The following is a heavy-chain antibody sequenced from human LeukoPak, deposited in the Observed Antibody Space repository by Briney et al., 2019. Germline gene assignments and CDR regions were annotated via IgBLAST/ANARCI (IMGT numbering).Heavy chain of an antibody. V-gene: IGHV4-59*01. D-gene: IGHD6-19*01. CDR1: GGSFSGYY. CDR3: ARGAVAGHFDY. CDR2: IYCSGST. Sequence: PSETLSLTCAVYGGSFSGYYWSWIRQPPGKGLEWIGYIYCSGSTNYNPSLKSRVTISVDTSKNQFSLKLSSVTAADTAVYYCARGAVAGHFDYWGQGTLVTVSS. J-gene: IGHJ4*02.